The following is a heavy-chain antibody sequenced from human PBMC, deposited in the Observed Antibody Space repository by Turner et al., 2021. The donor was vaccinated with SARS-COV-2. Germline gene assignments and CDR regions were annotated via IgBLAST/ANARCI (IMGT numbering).Heavy chain of an antibody. CDR2: IYYSGNT. Sequence: LQLQESGPGLVKPSETLSLTCTVSGGSITKNYDYWGWIRQPPRKGLEWIGSIYYSGNTYYNPSLKSRVTISVDTSKSQFSLKLSSVTAADTAVYYCARLPERYFFDYWGQGALVTVSS. CDR1: GGSITKNYDY. V-gene: IGHV4-39*01. J-gene: IGHJ4*02. CDR3: ARLPERYFFDY.